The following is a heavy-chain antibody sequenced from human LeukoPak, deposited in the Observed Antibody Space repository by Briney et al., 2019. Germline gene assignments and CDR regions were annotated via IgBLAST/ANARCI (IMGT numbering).Heavy chain of an antibody. Sequence: GRSLRLSCAASVFTLNSYTMHWVRQAPGKGLEWVAFVLYDGSDQYYADSVKGRFTISRDNSKNTVYLQMNSLTVEDTAVYYCARDVQSGSLDPWGQGTLVTVSS. CDR2: VLYDGSDQ. CDR3: ARDVQSGSLDP. D-gene: IGHD3-3*01. J-gene: IGHJ5*02. CDR1: VFTLNSYT. V-gene: IGHV3-30*04.